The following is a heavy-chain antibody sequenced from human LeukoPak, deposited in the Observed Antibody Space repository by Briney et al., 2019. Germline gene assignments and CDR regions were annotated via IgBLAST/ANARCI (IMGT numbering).Heavy chain of an antibody. CDR3: ANILHYGSNGLPDY. D-gene: IGHD4-17*01. V-gene: IGHV3-11*01. Sequence: GGSLRLSCAASGFTFSDYYMSWIRQAPGKGLEWVSYISSSGSTIYYADSVKGRFTISRDNAKNSLYLQMNSLRAEDTAVYYCANILHYGSNGLPDYWGQGTLVTVSS. CDR2: ISSSGSTI. J-gene: IGHJ4*02. CDR1: GFTFSDYY.